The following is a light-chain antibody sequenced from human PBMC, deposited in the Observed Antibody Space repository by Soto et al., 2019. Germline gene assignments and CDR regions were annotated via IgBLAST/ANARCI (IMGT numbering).Light chain of an antibody. CDR3: QQYGSSSWT. CDR2: AAS. J-gene: IGKJ1*01. Sequence: IVRTHSPATLSVSPLYRATLSCMASESVTISLAWYQQKPGQPPRLLIYAASTRATDVPARFSGGGSGTDFTLTISRLEPEDFAVYYCQQYGSSSWTFGQGTKVDIK. V-gene: IGKV3-15*01. CDR1: ESVTIS.